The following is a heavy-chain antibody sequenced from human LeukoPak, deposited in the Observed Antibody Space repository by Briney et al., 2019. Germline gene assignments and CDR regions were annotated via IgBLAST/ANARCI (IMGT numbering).Heavy chain of an antibody. V-gene: IGHV3-23*01. CDR2: ISGSGGST. Sequence: GGSLRLSCAASGFTFSSYAMSWVRQAPGKGLEWVSAISGSGGSTYYADSVKGRFTISRDNSKNTLYLQMNSLRAEDTAVYYCAKQSYYDSNRLYYFDYWGQGTLVTVSS. CDR3: AKQSYYDSNRLYYFDY. CDR1: GFTFSSYA. J-gene: IGHJ4*02. D-gene: IGHD3-22*01.